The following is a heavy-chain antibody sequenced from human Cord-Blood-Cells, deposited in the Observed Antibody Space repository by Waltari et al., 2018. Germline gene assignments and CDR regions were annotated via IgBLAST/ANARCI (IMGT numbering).Heavy chain of an antibody. J-gene: IGHJ4*02. CDR2: IYSGGNT. CDR1: GFTVSSNY. Sequence: EVQLVESGGGLIQPGGSLRLSCAASGFTVSSNYMSWVRQAPGKGLEWVSVIYSGGNTYYADSVKGRFTISRDNSKNTLYLQMNSLRAEDTAVYYCARVKTMVRGVKGLDYWGQGTLVTVSS. D-gene: IGHD3-10*01. CDR3: ARVKTMVRGVKGLDY. V-gene: IGHV3-53*01.